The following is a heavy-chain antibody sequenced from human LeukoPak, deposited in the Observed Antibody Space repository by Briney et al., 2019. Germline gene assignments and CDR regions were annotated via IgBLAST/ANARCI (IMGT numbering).Heavy chain of an antibody. CDR3: ARVVLPHYYYGLDV. V-gene: IGHV1-46*01. Sequence: ASVKVSCKASGYTFTSYYMHWVRRAPGQGLEWMGLINPTGAGTTYAQKLQGRATMTRDTSTSTFYMELSGLRSEDTAVYYCARVVLPHYYYGLDVWGQGTTVTVSS. J-gene: IGHJ6*02. CDR1: GYTFTSYY. D-gene: IGHD1-14*01. CDR2: INPTGAGT.